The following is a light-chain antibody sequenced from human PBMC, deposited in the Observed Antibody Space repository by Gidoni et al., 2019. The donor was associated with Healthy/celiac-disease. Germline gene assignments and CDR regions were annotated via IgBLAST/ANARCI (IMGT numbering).Light chain of an antibody. Sequence: DIQMTQSPSSLSASVGDRVTITCRASQSISSYLNWYQQKPGKAPKLLIYSASSFQRGVPSRVSGRGSGTDFTFTISSLQPEDFATYYCQQSYSTPRTFGQGTKVEIK. J-gene: IGKJ1*01. CDR2: SAS. CDR1: QSISSY. CDR3: QQSYSTPRT. V-gene: IGKV1-39*01.